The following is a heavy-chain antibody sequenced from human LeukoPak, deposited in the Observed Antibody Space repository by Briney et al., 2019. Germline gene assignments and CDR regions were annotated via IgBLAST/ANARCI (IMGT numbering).Heavy chain of an antibody. CDR2: IWYDGSNK. V-gene: IGHV3-33*01. CDR3: ARAVGRYSSGPRGFDY. CDR1: GFTFSSYS. J-gene: IGHJ4*02. Sequence: GGSLRLSCAASGFTFSSYSMHRVRQAPGKGLEWVAVIWYDGSNKYYADSVKGRFTISRDNSKNTLYLQMNSLRAEDTAVYYCARAVGRYSSGPRGFDYWGQGTLVTV. D-gene: IGHD6-19*01.